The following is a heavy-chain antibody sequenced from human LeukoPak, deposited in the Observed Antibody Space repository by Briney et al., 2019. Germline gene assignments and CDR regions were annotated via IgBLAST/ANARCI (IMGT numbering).Heavy chain of an antibody. CDR2: IYYSGST. J-gene: IGHJ6*02. CDR3: ARLGSSSYYYYGMDV. Sequence: SETLSLTCTVSGGSISSYYWSWIRQPPGKGLEWIGYIYYSGSTNHNPSLKSRVTISVDTSKNQFSLKLSPATAADTAVYYCARLGSSSYYYYGMDVWGQGTTVTVSS. D-gene: IGHD6-6*01. CDR1: GGSISSYY. V-gene: IGHV4-59*08.